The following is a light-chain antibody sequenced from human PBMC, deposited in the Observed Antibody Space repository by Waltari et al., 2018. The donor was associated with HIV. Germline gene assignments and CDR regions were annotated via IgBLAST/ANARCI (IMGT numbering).Light chain of an antibody. J-gene: IGLJ3*02. CDR1: SSNIGSNI. V-gene: IGLV1-44*01. CDR2: SNN. Sequence: QSVLTQPPSASGTPGQRVSISCSGSSSNIGSNIVNWYQQLPGTAPKLLIYSNNQRPSGVPDRFAGSKSGTSASRAISGLQSEDEADYYCAAWDDSLNAWVFGGGTKLTVL. CDR3: AAWDDSLNAWV.